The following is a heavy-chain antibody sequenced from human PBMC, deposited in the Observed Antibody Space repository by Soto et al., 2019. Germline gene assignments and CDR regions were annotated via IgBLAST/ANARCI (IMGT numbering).Heavy chain of an antibody. Sequence: EVQLLESGGGLVQPGGSLRLSCAASGFTFSSYAMSWVRQAPGKGLEWVSAIGSGGSTYYADSVKGRFTISRDNSKNTLYLQMNSLRAEDTAVYYCAKDPRGWRTIRWFDPWGQGTLVTVSS. V-gene: IGHV3-23*01. CDR3: AKDPRGWRTIRWFDP. CDR1: GFTFSSYA. D-gene: IGHD3-10*01. CDR2: IGSGGST. J-gene: IGHJ5*02.